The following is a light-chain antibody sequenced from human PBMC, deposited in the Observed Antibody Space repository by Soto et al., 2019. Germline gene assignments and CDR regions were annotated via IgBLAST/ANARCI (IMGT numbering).Light chain of an antibody. V-gene: IGLV1-40*01. CDR3: QSYDSSLSGSEV. CDR2: GNS. J-gene: IGLJ1*01. CDR1: SSNIGAGYD. Sequence: QSVLTQPPSVSGAPGQRVTISCTGSSSNIGAGYDVHWYQQLPGTAPKLRMYGNSNRPSGVPDRFSGSKSGTAASLAITGLQAEDEADYYCQSYDSSLSGSEVFGTGTKVTVL.